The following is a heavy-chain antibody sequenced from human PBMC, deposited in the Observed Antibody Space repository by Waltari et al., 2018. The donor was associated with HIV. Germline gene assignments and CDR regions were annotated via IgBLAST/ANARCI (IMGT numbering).Heavy chain of an antibody. CDR1: GYTFINFD. J-gene: IGHJ6*02. CDR2: MNPNSGNT. D-gene: IGHD3-22*01. CDR3: ARNSSAKGNRYFYYGLDV. Sequence: QVYLVQSGPEVKRPGASVKISCKAYGYTFINFDVNWVRQAAGQGPEWLGWMNPNSGNTASPYICEERGTMTTDVSTATAYMEMSGLTPEDTAIYYCARNSSAKGNRYFYYGLDVWGQGTPVTV. V-gene: IGHV1-8*02.